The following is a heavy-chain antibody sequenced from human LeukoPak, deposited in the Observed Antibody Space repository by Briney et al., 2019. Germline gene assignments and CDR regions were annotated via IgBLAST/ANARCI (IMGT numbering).Heavy chain of an antibody. Sequence: GESLKISCKGSGYSFTSYWIGWVLQMPGKGLEWMVIIYPGDSDTGYSPSFQGQVTISADKSIRTAYLQWSSLKASDTAMYYCARPALPYYDFWSGYYNLDYWGQGTLVTVS. D-gene: IGHD3-3*01. CDR1: GYSFTSYW. CDR2: IYPGDSDT. CDR3: ARPALPYYDFWSGYYNLDY. V-gene: IGHV5-51*01. J-gene: IGHJ4*02.